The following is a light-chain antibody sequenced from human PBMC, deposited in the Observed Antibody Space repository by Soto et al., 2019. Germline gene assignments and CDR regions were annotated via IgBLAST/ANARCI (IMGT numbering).Light chain of an antibody. CDR3: NQYHASFT. CDR2: GAS. Sequence: EIVLTQSPGTLSLSPGEGATLSCRASQSVSSSSLTWYQQKRGQAPRLLIYGASTWATGIPDRFSGSGSGTDFTLTISRLEPEAFAVYYCNQYHASFTFGGGTKVEIK. CDR1: QSVSSSS. V-gene: IGKV3-20*01. J-gene: IGKJ4*01.